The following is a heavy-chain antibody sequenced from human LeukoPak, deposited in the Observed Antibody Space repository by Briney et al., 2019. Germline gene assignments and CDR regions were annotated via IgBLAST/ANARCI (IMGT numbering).Heavy chain of an antibody. Sequence: GGSLRLSCAASGFTFINYWMSWVRQHPGKGLEWVANMKQDGSVKYYVDSMKGRFTISRDNAKNSLYLQMSGLRAEDTAVYFCARIGYSSSSFDYWGQGVLVTVYS. J-gene: IGHJ4*02. D-gene: IGHD6-6*01. V-gene: IGHV3-7*03. CDR3: ARIGYSSSSFDY. CDR2: MKQDGSVK. CDR1: GFTFINYW.